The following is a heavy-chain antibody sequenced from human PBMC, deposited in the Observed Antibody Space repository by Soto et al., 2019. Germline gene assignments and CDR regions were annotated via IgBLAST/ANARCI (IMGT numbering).Heavy chain of an antibody. CDR2: ISGSGGST. CDR1: GFTFSSYA. Sequence: GGSLRLSCAASGFTFSSYAMSWVRQAPGKGLEWVSAISGSGGSTYYADSVKGRFTISRDNSKNTLYLQMNSLRAEDTAVYYCSKLCGLGQSQDAFDIWGQGTMVTVSS. CDR3: SKLCGLGQSQDAFDI. D-gene: IGHD7-27*01. J-gene: IGHJ3*02. V-gene: IGHV3-23*01.